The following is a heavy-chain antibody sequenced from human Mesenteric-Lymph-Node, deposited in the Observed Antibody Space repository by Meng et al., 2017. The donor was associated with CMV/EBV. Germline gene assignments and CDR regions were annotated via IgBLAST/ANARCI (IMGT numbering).Heavy chain of an antibody. V-gene: IGHV3-48*04. J-gene: IGHJ3*02. Sequence: GGSLRLSCEASGFTFSSYSMNWVRQAPGKGLEWVSYISSSSSTIYYADSVKGRFTISRDNAKNSLYLQMNSLRAEDTAVYYCAKDQYSGSYGDDAFDIWGQGTMVTVSS. CDR3: AKDQYSGSYGDDAFDI. CDR2: ISSSSSTI. D-gene: IGHD1-26*01. CDR1: GFTFSSYS.